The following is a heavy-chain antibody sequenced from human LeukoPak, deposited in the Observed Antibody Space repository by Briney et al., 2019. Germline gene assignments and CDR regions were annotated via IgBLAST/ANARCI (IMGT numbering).Heavy chain of an antibody. J-gene: IGHJ4*02. CDR1: GGSFSGYY. CDR2: INHSGST. D-gene: IGHD3-22*01. V-gene: IGHV4-34*01. Sequence: SETLSLTCAVYGGSFSGYYWSWIRQPPGKGLEWIGEINHSGSTNYNPSLKSRVTISVDTSKNQFSLKLSPVTAADTAVYYCARGLGPENSSGYLFDYWGQGTLVTVSS. CDR3: ARGLGPENSSGYLFDY.